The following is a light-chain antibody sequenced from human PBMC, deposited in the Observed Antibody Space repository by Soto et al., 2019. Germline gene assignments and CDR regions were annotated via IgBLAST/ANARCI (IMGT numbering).Light chain of an antibody. CDR3: ISYTRSNTLYVV. Sequence: QSALTQPASVSGSPGQSITISCTGTSSDVGGYNYVSWYQQHPGKAPKLMIYDVSNRPSGVSNRFSGSKSGNTASLTISGLQAEDEADYYCISYTRSNTLYVVFGGGTKFTVL. CDR2: DVS. J-gene: IGLJ2*01. CDR1: SSDVGGYNY. V-gene: IGLV2-14*01.